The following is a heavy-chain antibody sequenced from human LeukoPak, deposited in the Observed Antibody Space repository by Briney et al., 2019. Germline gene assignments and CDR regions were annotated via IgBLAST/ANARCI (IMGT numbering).Heavy chain of an antibody. J-gene: IGHJ6*03. V-gene: IGHV4-39*01. CDR3: ARHQEGMVRGVLYYMDV. CDR2: IYYSGIT. D-gene: IGHD3-10*01. Sequence: SETLSLTCTVSGASISSSDRYWGWIRQPPGKGLEWIGSIYYSGITYHNPSLKSRVTISVDTSNNQFSLKMSSVTAADTAAYFCARHQEGMVRGVLYYMDVWGKGTTVIISS. CDR1: GASISSSDRY.